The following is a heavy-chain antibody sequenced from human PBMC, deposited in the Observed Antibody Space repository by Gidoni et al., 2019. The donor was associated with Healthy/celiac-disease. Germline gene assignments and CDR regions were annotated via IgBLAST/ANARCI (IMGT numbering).Heavy chain of an antibody. J-gene: IGHJ6*02. CDR3: ARHMGPVSSGWFYYYGMDV. CDR1: GGSISSSSYY. CDR2: IYYSGST. Sequence: QLQLQESGPGLVKPSETLSLTCTVSGGSISSSSYYWGWIRQPPGKGLEWIGSIYYSGSTYYNPSLKSRVTISVDTSKNQFSLKLSSVTAADTAVYYRARHMGPVSSGWFYYYGMDVWGQGTTVTVSS. V-gene: IGHV4-39*01. D-gene: IGHD6-19*01.